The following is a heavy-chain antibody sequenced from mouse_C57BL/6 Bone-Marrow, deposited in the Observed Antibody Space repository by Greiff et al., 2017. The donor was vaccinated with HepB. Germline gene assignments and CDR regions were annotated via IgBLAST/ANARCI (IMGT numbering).Heavy chain of an antibody. CDR3: ARLEDYDWYFDV. CDR2: ISNLAYSI. V-gene: IGHV5-15*01. D-gene: IGHD2-4*01. CDR1: GFTFSDYG. Sequence: EVQLVESGGGLVQPGGSLKLSCAASGFTFSDYGMAWVRQAPRKGPEWVAFISNLAYSIYYADTVTGRFTLSRENAKNTLYLEMSSLRSEDTAMYYCARLEDYDWYFDVWGTGTTVTVSS. J-gene: IGHJ1*03.